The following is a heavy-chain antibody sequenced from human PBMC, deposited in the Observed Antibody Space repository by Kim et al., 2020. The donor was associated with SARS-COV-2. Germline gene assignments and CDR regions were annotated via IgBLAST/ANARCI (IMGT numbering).Heavy chain of an antibody. J-gene: IGHJ6*02. V-gene: IGHV3-30*18. CDR3: AKEYYDFWSGYSIYYYYGMDV. CDR1: GFTFSSYG. CDR2: ISYDGSNK. D-gene: IGHD3-3*01. Sequence: GGSLRLSCAASGFTFSSYGMHWVRQAPGKGLEWVAVISYDGSNKYYADSVKGRFTISRDNSKNTLYLQMNSLRAEDTAVYYCAKEYYDFWSGYSIYYYYGMDVWGQGTTVTVSS.